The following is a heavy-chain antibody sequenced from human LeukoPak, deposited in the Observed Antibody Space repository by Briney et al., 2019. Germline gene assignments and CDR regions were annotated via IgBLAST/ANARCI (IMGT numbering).Heavy chain of an antibody. Sequence: PGGSLRLSCAASGFTFSGYAMSWVRQAPGKGLEWVSTISGSGRNIYYADSVKGRFTISRDNSKNTLYLRMNSLKAEDTAVYYCAKEGEGHITMMALLTRDLDYWGQGTLVTVSS. D-gene: IGHD3-22*01. J-gene: IGHJ4*02. CDR3: AKEGEGHITMMALLTRDLDY. CDR2: ISGSGRNI. CDR1: GFTFSGYA. V-gene: IGHV3-23*01.